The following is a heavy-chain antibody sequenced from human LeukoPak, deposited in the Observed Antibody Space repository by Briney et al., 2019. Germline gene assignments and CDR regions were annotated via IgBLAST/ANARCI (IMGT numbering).Heavy chain of an antibody. CDR1: RGTFSSYA. Sequence: GASVKVSCKASRGTFSSYAISWVRQAPGQGLEWMGGIIPIFGTANYAQKFQGRVTITADRSTSTAYMELSSLRSEDTAVYYCARVSVVVTAIGTYYYYYGMDVWGKGTTVTVSS. CDR3: ARVSVVVTAIGTYYYYYGMDV. J-gene: IGHJ6*04. D-gene: IGHD2-21*02. CDR2: IIPIFGTA. V-gene: IGHV1-69*06.